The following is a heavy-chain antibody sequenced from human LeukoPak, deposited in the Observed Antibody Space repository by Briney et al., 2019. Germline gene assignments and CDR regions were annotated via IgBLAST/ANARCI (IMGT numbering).Heavy chain of an antibody. Sequence: ASVKVSCKASGYTFTSYDINWVRQATGQGLEWMGWMNPNSGNTGYAQRFQGRVTMTRNTSISTAYMELSSLRSEDTAVYYCATRGRYDILTGYYHYYYYGMDVWGQGPTVTVSS. V-gene: IGHV1-8*01. CDR3: ATRGRYDILTGYYHYYYYGMDV. J-gene: IGHJ6*02. CDR1: GYTFTSYD. CDR2: MNPNSGNT. D-gene: IGHD3-9*01.